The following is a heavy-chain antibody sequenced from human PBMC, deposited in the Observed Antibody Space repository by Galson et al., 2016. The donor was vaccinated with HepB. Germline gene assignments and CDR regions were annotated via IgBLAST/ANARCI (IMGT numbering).Heavy chain of an antibody. V-gene: IGHV3-23*01. Sequence: SLRLSCAASGFTFTNYAMTWVRQAPGKGLEWVSTISSRGGTTYYADSVKGRFTISRDNSKNTLYLQMNSLRAGDTAVYYCAKDPPLGVYSSSWSSLYYSYYYSMDVWGQGTTVTVSS. D-gene: IGHD6-13*01. CDR1: GFTFTNYA. J-gene: IGHJ6*02. CDR2: ISSRGGTT. CDR3: AKDPPLGVYSSSWSSLYYSYYYSMDV.